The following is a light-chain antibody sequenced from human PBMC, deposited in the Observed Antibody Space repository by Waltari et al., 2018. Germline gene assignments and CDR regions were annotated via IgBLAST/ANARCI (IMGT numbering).Light chain of an antibody. CDR1: QSLSSTH. CDR2: GAS. CDR3: HHYGSTPYT. Sequence: IVLTQAPGTLSLSPGERATLSCGASQSLSSTHLAWFQQKPGQAPRLLIYGASKRATGIPDRFNGSGSGTDFTLTIRRLEPEDFAVYYCHHYGSTPYTFGQGTQLEIK. V-gene: IGKV3-20*01. J-gene: IGKJ2*01.